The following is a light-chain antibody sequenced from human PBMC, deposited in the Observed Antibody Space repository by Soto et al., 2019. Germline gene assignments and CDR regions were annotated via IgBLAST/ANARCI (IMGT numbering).Light chain of an antibody. CDR3: QQLTDWPPQWT. J-gene: IGKJ1*01. Sequence: EIVLTQSPGNLSVSPGDRVTLSCRAIQSISINLAWYQHKPGQAPRLLIHGASTRATGVPARFSGSGSGTDFTLTISSLEPEDFAVYYCQQLTDWPPQWTFGQGTKVDIK. CDR2: GAS. V-gene: IGKV3D-15*01. CDR1: QSISIN.